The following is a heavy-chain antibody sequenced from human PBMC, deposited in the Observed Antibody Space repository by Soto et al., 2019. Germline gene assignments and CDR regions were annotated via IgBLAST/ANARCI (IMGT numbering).Heavy chain of an antibody. D-gene: IGHD5-12*01. CDR1: GGSISSSSYY. CDR3: ASGYSGYDTFDY. J-gene: IGHJ4*02. Sequence: SETLSLTCTVSGGSISSSSYYWGWIRQPPGKGLEWIGSIYYSGSTYYNPSLKSRVTISVETSKNQFSLKLSSVTAADTAVYYCASGYSGYDTFDYWGQGTLVTVSS. CDR2: IYYSGST. V-gene: IGHV4-39*01.